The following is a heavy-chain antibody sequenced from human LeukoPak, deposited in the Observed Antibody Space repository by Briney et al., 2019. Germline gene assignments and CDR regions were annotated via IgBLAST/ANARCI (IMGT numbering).Heavy chain of an antibody. J-gene: IGHJ4*02. CDR2: ISYDGSNK. CDR1: GLTFSSYA. V-gene: IGHV3-30-3*01. CDR3: ARDKDSSGYYYSFSYYFDY. Sequence: PGGSLRLSCAASGLTFSSYAMHWVRQAPGKGLEWVAVISYDGSNKYYADSVKGRFTISRDNSKNTLYLQMNSLRAEDTAVYYCARDKDSSGYYYSFSYYFDYWGQGTLVTVSS. D-gene: IGHD3-22*01.